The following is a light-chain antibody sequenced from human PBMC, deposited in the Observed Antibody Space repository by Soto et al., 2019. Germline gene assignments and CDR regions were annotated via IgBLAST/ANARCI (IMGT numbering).Light chain of an antibody. CDR1: SSDVGRYNY. V-gene: IGLV2-14*01. CDR2: EVS. Sequence: SVLAQPASVSGSPGQSSTISCTGTSSDVGRYNYVSWYQQHPGKAPKLMIHEVSYRPSGVSSRFSGSKSGNTASLTISGLQAEDEAEYHCCSYTNRATYVFGTGTKVTV. CDR3: CSYTNRATYV. J-gene: IGLJ1*01.